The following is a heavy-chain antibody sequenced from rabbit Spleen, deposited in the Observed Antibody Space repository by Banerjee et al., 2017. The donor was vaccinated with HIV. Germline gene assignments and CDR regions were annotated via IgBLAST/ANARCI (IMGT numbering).Heavy chain of an antibody. V-gene: IGHV1S45*01. D-gene: IGHD4-1*01. Sequence: QQQLEESGGGLVKPEGSLTLTCKASGIDFSSYYYMCWVRQAPGKGLEWIACIYTYSGSTYYASWAKGRFTISKTSSTTVTLQMTSLTAADTATYFCARDPANDSRNLWGQGTLVTVS. J-gene: IGHJ4*01. CDR3: ARDPANDSRNL. CDR1: GIDFSSYYY. CDR2: IYTYSGST.